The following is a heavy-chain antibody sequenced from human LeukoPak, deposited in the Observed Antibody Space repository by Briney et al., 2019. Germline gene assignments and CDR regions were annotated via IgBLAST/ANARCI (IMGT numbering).Heavy chain of an antibody. Sequence: GGSLRLSCTVSGFIVSINSMSWVRQAPGKGLEWVSFIYSGGNTHYSDSVKGRFTISRDNSKNTLYLHMNSLRAEDTAVYYCAKDHLPGIVVADRDYWGQGTLVTVSS. CDR1: GFIVSINS. J-gene: IGHJ4*02. CDR3: AKDHLPGIVVADRDY. V-gene: IGHV3-53*01. CDR2: IYSGGNT. D-gene: IGHD6-19*01.